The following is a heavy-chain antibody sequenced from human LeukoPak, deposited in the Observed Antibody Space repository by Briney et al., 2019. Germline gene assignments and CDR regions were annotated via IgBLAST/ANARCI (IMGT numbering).Heavy chain of an antibody. D-gene: IGHD3-10*01. V-gene: IGHV4-4*09. J-gene: IGHJ5*02. Sequence: SETLSLTCTVSGGSIGSYYWSWIRQPPGKGLEWIGYIYTSGSTNYNPSLKSRVTISVDTSKNQFSLKLSSVTAADTAVYYCARHGPITMVRGVIIKDNWFDPWGQGTLVTVSS. CDR2: IYTSGST. CDR1: GGSIGSYY. CDR3: ARHGPITMVRGVIIKDNWFDP.